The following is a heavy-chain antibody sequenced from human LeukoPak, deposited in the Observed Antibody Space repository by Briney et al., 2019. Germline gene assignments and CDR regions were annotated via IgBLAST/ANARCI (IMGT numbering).Heavy chain of an antibody. J-gene: IGHJ4*02. CDR3: ARDLCHGGSCFHFDS. CDR2: INPDSGAS. V-gene: IGHV1-2*02. CDR1: GYTFTDYY. D-gene: IGHD2-15*01. Sequence: ASVKVSCKASGYTFTDYYVHWVRQAPGQGLEWLGWINPDSGASNFAQRFQGRVTMTRDTSVNTAHMELNNLRSDDTAVYYCARDLCHGGSCFHFDSWGQGTLVTVSS.